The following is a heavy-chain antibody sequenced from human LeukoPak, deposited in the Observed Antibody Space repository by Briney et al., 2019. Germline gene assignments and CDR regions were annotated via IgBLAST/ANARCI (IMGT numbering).Heavy chain of an antibody. J-gene: IGHJ6*03. CDR2: IYHSGST. CDR3: ARHVSSGYSFGYYYYYYMDV. V-gene: IGHV4-38-2*02. Sequence: SETLSLTCTVSDYSIDSGYYWGWIRQPPGKGLEWIGSIYHSGSTYYNPSLKSRVTMSVDTSKNQFSLKLSSVTAADTAVYYCARHVSSGYSFGYYYYYYMDVWGKGTTVTVSS. D-gene: IGHD3-22*01. CDR1: DYSIDSGYY.